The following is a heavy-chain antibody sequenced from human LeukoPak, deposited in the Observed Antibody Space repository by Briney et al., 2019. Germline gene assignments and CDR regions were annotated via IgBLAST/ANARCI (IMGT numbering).Heavy chain of an antibody. V-gene: IGHV3-74*01. CDR1: GFTFSSYW. CDR3: AKRLKAAGKPDAFDI. CDR2: INSDGSST. D-gene: IGHD6-13*01. Sequence: PGGSLRLSCAASGFTFSSYWMHWVRQAPGKGLVWVSRINSDGSSTSYADSVKGRFTISRDNAKNTLYLQMNSLRAEDTAVYYCAKRLKAAGKPDAFDIWGQGTMVTVSS. J-gene: IGHJ3*02.